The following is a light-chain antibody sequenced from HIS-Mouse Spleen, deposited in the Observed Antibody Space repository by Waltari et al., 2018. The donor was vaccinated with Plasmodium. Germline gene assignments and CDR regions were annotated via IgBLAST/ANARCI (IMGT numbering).Light chain of an antibody. V-gene: IGLV3-10*01. CDR1: ALPKKY. J-gene: IGLJ3*02. CDR2: EDS. Sequence: SYELTQPPSVSVSPGQPARTTCSGAALPKKYASWYQQKSGQAPVLVIYEDSKRPSGIPERFSGSSSGTMATLTISGAQVEDEADYYCYSTDSSGNHRVFGGGTKLTVL. CDR3: YSTDSSGNHRV.